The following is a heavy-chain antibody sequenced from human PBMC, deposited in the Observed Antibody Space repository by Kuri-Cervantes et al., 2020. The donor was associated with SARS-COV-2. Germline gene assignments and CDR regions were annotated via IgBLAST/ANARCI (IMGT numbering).Heavy chain of an antibody. Sequence: LSLTCAASGFTFSSYGMHWVRQAPGKGLEWVAVISYDGSNKYYADSVKGRFTISRDNSKNTLYLQMNSLRAEDTAVHYCARDPQRYFDWLLSYYYYGMDVWGQGTTVTVSS. D-gene: IGHD3-9*01. CDR3: ARDPQRYFDWLLSYYYYGMDV. J-gene: IGHJ6*02. V-gene: IGHV3-30*03. CDR2: ISYDGSNK. CDR1: GFTFSSYG.